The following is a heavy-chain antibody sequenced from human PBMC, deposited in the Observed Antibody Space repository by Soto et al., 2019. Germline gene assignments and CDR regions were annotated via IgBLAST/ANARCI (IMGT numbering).Heavy chain of an antibody. CDR3: ATLWFGEGNY. J-gene: IGHJ4*02. V-gene: IGHV4-39*01. CDR2: IYYSGST. Sequence: QLQLQESGPGLVKPSETLSLTCTVSGGSISSSSYYWGWIRQPPGKGLEWIGSIYYSGSTYYNPSLKSRVTISVYTSKNQFSMKLSSVTAADTAVYYCATLWFGEGNYWGQGTLVTVSS. D-gene: IGHD3-10*01. CDR1: GGSISSSSYY.